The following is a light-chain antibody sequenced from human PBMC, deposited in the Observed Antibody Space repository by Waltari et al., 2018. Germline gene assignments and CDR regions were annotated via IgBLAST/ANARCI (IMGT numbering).Light chain of an antibody. J-gene: IGKJ2*03. CDR2: AAS. V-gene: IGKV1-17*01. CDR3: QRRNNYPYS. Sequence: DIQMTQSPSSLSASVGDKVNITCRASQGISNALAWYQQKPWKAPKLLIYAASNLQSGVPSRFSGGGSGTDFTLTISSLQPEDFAVYYCQRRNNYPYSFGQGTKVEIK. CDR1: QGISNA.